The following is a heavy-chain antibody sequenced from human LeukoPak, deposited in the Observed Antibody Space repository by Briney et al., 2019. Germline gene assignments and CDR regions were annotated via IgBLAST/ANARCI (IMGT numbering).Heavy chain of an antibody. V-gene: IGHV3-74*03. CDR2: LKSDGSTA. CDR1: GFTFSSFN. D-gene: IGHD4-17*01. J-gene: IGHJ4*02. CDR3: ARGIYGDPVAFGS. Sequence: GGSLRLSCAASGFTFSSFNMHRVRQAPGKGLVWVSRLKSDGSTAMYADSVQDRFTISRDNARNTVHLLMSSLTVEDTGVYYCARGIYGDPVAFGSWGQGALVTVSS.